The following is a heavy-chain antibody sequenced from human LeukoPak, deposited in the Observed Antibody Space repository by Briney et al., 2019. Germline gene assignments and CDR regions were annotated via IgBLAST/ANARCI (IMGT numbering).Heavy chain of an antibody. CDR2: IYYSGST. D-gene: IGHD3-3*01. CDR3: ARLTPVITIFGVVITYYFDY. CDR1: GGSISSSSYY. Sequence: PSETLSLTCTVSGGSISSSSYYWGWIRQPPGKGLEWIGSIYYSGSTYYNPSLKSRVTISVDTSKNQFSLKLSSVTAADTAVYYCARLTPVITIFGVVITYYFDYWGQGTLVTVSS. J-gene: IGHJ4*02. V-gene: IGHV4-39*01.